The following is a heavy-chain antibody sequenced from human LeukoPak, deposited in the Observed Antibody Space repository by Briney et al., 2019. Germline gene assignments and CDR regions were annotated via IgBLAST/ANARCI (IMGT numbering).Heavy chain of an antibody. CDR2: ISGSGGST. V-gene: IGHV3-23*01. J-gene: IGHJ6*02. Sequence: GGSLRLSCAASGFTFSSYAMSWVRQAPGKGLEWVSAISGSGGSTYYADSVKGRFTISRDNSKNTLYVQMNSLRAEDTAVYYCARGANGGNSGYYYYGMDVWGQGTTVTVSS. CDR1: GFTFSSYA. D-gene: IGHD4-23*01. CDR3: ARGANGGNSGYYYYGMDV.